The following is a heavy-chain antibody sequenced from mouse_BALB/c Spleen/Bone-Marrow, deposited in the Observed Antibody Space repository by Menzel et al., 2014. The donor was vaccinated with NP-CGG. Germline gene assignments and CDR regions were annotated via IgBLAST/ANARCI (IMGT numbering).Heavy chain of an antibody. Sequence: EVKLVESGPELVKPGASVEMSCKASGYTFTAYVMHWVKQKPGQGLEWIGYINPYNDGTNYIEKFRGKATLTSDIPSSTAYMELSSLTSEDSAVYYCAREGWLLRFDYWGQGTTLTVSS. J-gene: IGHJ2*01. D-gene: IGHD2-3*01. CDR2: INPYNDGT. CDR3: AREGWLLRFDY. V-gene: IGHV1-14*01. CDR1: GYTFTAYV.